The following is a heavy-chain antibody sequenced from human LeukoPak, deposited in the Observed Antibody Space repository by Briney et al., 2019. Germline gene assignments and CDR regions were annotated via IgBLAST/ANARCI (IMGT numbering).Heavy chain of an antibody. CDR3: ARDLSGGYDSDGYWFDP. Sequence: GGSLRLSCAASGFTVSSNYMSWVRQAPGKGLEWVSVIYSGGSTYYADSVKGRFTISRDNSENTLYLQMNSLRAEDTAVYYCARDLSGGYDSDGYWFDPWGQGTLVTVSS. CDR1: GFTVSSNY. CDR2: IYSGGST. J-gene: IGHJ5*02. V-gene: IGHV3-66*01. D-gene: IGHD5-12*01.